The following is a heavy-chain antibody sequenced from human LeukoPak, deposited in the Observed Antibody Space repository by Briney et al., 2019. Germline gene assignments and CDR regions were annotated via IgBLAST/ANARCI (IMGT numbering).Heavy chain of an antibody. CDR2: IYYSGST. CDR1: GGSISSYY. CDR3: ARYLSGYLDY. J-gene: IGHJ4*02. D-gene: IGHD3-9*01. Sequence: SETLSLTCTVSGGSISSYYWSWIRQPPGKGLEWIGYIYYSGSTNYNPSLKSRVTISVDTSKNQISLKLSSVTAADTAVYYCARYLSGYLDYWGQGTLVTVSS. V-gene: IGHV4-59*01.